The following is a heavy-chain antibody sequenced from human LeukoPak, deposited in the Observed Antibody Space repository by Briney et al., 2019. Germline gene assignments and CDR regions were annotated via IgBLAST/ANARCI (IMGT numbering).Heavy chain of an antibody. D-gene: IGHD3-22*01. CDR2: ISSSSSYI. CDR1: GFTFSSYS. Sequence: GGSLRLSCAASGFTFSSYSMNWVRQTPGKGLEWVSSISSSSSYIYYADSVKGRFTISRDNAKKLLYLQMNSLRAEDMAVYYCAREHSSGYKLGWFDPWGQGTLVTVSS. CDR3: AREHSSGYKLGWFDP. V-gene: IGHV3-21*01. J-gene: IGHJ5*02.